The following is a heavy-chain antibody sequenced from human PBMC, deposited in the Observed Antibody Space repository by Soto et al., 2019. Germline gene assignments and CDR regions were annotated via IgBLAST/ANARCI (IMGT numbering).Heavy chain of an antibody. CDR3: ARLRLNDY. CDR2: ITPMFGTP. V-gene: IGHV1-69*13. CDR1: GGAFSSYT. Sequence: GASVKVSCKASGGAFSSYTITWVRQAPGQGLEWMGGITPMFGTPNYAQKFQGRVTITADESTSTAYMELSRLRSDDTAVYYCARLRLNDYWGQGTLVTVSS. D-gene: IGHD3-22*01. J-gene: IGHJ4*02.